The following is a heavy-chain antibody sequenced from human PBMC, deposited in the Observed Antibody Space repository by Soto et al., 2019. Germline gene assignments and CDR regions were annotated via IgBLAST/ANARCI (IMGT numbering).Heavy chain of an antibody. Sequence: SETLSLTCTVSGGSISSYYWSWIRQPPGKGLEWIGYIYYSGSTNYNPSLKSRVXISVDTSKNQFSLKLSSVTAADTAVYYCAXXXXXXXXXXTRFEYRSPTRRYWFVPWGQGTLVTISS. V-gene: IGHV4-59*08. CDR1: GGSISSYY. CDR2: IYYSGST. D-gene: IGHD6-6*01. J-gene: IGHJ5*02. CDR3: AXXXXXXXXXXTRFEYRSPTRRYWFVP.